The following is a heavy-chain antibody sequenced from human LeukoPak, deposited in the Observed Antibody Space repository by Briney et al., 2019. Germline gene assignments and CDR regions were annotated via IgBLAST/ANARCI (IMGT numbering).Heavy chain of an antibody. J-gene: IGHJ6*02. V-gene: IGHV4-34*01. CDR2: INHSGST. CDR3: AGPYYYYGMDV. Sequence: PSETLSLTSAVYVGSFSGYYWSWIRQPPGKRLEWIGEINHSGSTNYNPSLKSRVTISVDTSKNQFSLKLSSVTAADTAVYYCAGPYYYYGMDVWGQGTTVTVSS. CDR1: VGSFSGYY.